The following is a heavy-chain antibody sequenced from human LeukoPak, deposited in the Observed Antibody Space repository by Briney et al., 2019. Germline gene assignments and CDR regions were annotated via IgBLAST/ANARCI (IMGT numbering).Heavy chain of an antibody. V-gene: IGHV4-39*01. Sequence: GSLRLSCAASGFTFSSYSMNWVRQAPGKGLEWIGSIYYSGSTYYNPSLKSRVTISVDTSKNQFSLKLSSVTAADTAVYYCARLGWKFWSGYFDYWGQGTLVTVSS. D-gene: IGHD3-3*01. CDR3: ARLGWKFWSGYFDY. CDR2: IYYSGST. J-gene: IGHJ4*02. CDR1: GFTFSSYSMN.